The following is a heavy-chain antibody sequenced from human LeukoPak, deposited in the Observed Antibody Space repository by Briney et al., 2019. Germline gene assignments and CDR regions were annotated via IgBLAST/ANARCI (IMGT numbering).Heavy chain of an antibody. V-gene: IGHV3-30*03. CDR2: ISYNGNNK. D-gene: IGHD4-17*01. J-gene: IGHJ4*02. Sequence: GGSLRLSCAASGFTFSNYGMHWVRQAPGKGLEWVAVISYNGNNKYYVDSVKGRFTISRDNSKNTLYLQMNSLRAEDTAVYYCARENYGDCYFDYWGQGTLVTVSS. CDR1: GFTFSNYG. CDR3: ARENYGDCYFDY.